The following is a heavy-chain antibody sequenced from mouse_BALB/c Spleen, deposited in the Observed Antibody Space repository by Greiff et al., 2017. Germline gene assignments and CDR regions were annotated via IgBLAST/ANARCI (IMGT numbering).Heavy chain of an antibody. Sequence: EVKLMESGAELVKPGASVKLSCTASGFNIKDTYMHWVKQRPEQGLEWIGRIDPANGNTKYDPKFQGKATITADTSSNTAYLQLSSLTSEDTAVYYCARSGDGNYDFYYAMDYWGQGTSVTVSS. J-gene: IGHJ4*01. CDR2: IDPANGNT. V-gene: IGHV14-3*02. CDR1: GFNIKDTY. CDR3: ARSGDGNYDFYYAMDY. D-gene: IGHD2-1*01.